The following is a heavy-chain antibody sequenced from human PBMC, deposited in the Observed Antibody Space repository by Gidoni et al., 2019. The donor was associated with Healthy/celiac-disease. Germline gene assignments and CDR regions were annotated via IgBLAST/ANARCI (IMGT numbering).Heavy chain of an antibody. Sequence: EVQLLESGGGLVQPGGSLRLSCAASGFTFGSYAMSWVRQAPGKGLEWVSAISGSGGSTYYADSVKGRFTISRDNSKNTLYLQMNSLRAEDTAVYYCAIIAARAYYYGMDVWGQGTTVTVSS. V-gene: IGHV3-23*01. D-gene: IGHD6-6*01. CDR3: AIIAARAYYYGMDV. CDR1: GFTFGSYA. CDR2: ISGSGGST. J-gene: IGHJ6*02.